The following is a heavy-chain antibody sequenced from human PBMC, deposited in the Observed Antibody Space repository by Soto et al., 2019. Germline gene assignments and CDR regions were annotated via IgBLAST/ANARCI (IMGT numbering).Heavy chain of an antibody. Sequence: EVQLVESGGGLVKPGGSLRLACAASGFTVGSYDMHWVRHVTGKGLEWVSTLGAGGDTYFPDSVKGRFTISRDHAKNSLYLQMNNLGAGDTAVYYCARGTMVRGTLDPGISGPLDYWGQGTLVAVSS. D-gene: IGHD3-10*01. CDR3: ARGTMVRGTLDPGISGPLDY. J-gene: IGHJ4*02. V-gene: IGHV3-13*01. CDR2: LGAGGDT. CDR1: GFTVGSYD.